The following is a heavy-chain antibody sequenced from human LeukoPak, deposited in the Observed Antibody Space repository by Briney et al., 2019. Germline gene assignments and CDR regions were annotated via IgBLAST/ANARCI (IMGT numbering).Heavy chain of an antibody. CDR3: ASGGEVPALNFDY. Sequence: GGSLRLSCAASGFTFSSYAMSWVRQAPGKGLEWVSANSGSGGSTYYADSVKGRFTISRDNSKNTLYLQMDSLRAEDTAVYYCASGGEVPALNFDYWGQGNLVTVSS. CDR2: NSGSGGST. CDR1: GFTFSSYA. V-gene: IGHV3-23*01. D-gene: IGHD2-2*01. J-gene: IGHJ4*02.